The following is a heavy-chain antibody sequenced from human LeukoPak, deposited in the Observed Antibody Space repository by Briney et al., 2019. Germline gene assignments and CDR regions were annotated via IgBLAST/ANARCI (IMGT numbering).Heavy chain of an antibody. J-gene: IGHJ2*01. CDR2: MNPNSGNT. CDR3: ARGRGQWLARGTNWYFDL. CDR1: GYTFTSYD. Sequence: GASVKVSXKASGYTFTSYDINWMRQATGQGLEWMGWMNPNSGNTGYAQKFQGRVTMTRNTSISTAYMELSSLRSEDTAVYYCARGRGQWLARGTNWYFDLWGRGTLVTVSS. D-gene: IGHD6-19*01. V-gene: IGHV1-8*01.